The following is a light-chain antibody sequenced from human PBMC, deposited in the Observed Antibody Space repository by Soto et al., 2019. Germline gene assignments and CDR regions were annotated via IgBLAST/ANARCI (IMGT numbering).Light chain of an antibody. CDR3: AAWDDSLKGVV. CDR1: RSHIGSNT. J-gene: IGLJ2*01. CDR2: RTA. V-gene: IGLV1-44*01. Sequence: SVLTQPPSASGTPGQRVPLSCSGSRSHIGSNTVSWYRQLPGTAPTLLIYRTAQRPSGVPDRFSGSKSGTSAALAISGLQSEDEAEYYCAAWDDSLKGVVVGGGTKVTVL.